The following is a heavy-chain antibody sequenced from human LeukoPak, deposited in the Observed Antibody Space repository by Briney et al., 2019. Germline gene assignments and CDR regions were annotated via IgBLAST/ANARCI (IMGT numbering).Heavy chain of an antibody. D-gene: IGHD6-13*01. CDR3: ARGGGISHYYYYMDV. CDR1: GGSISSGGYS. V-gene: IGHV4-30-4*07. J-gene: IGHJ6*03. CDR2: IYYSGST. Sequence: PSQTLSLTCAVSGGSISSGGYSWSWIRQPPGKGLEWIGYIYYSGSTYYNPSLKSRVTISVDTSKNQFSLKLSSVTAADTAVYYCARGGGISHYYYYMDVWGKGTTVTISS.